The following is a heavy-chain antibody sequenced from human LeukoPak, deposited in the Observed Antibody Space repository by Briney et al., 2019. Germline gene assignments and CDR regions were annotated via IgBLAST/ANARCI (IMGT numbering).Heavy chain of an antibody. CDR1: GGTFSSYA. V-gene: IGHV1-69*04. D-gene: IGHD6-19*01. CDR3: ARDLRALHSSGWYPSYYYYYGMDV. J-gene: IGHJ6*02. CDR2: IIPILGIA. Sequence: GASVKVSCKASGGTFSSYAISWVRQAPGQGLEWMGRIIPILGIANYAQKFQGRVTITADKSTSTAYMELSSLRSEDTAVYYCARDLRALHSSGWYPSYYYYYGMDVWGQGTTVTVSS.